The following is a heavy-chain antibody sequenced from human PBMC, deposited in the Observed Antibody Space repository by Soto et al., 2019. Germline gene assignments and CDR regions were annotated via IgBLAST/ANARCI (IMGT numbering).Heavy chain of an antibody. CDR1: GFTFSSYG. J-gene: IGHJ4*02. D-gene: IGHD2-2*01. CDR2: ISYDGSNK. CDR3: AKVSLVPAARGGFDY. Sequence: QVQLVESGGGVVQPGRSLRLSCAASGFTFSSYGMHWVRQAPGKGLEWVAVISYDGSNKYYADSVKGRFTISRDNSNNTLYLQMNGLRAEDTAVYYCAKVSLVPAARGGFDYWGQGTLVTVSS. V-gene: IGHV3-30*18.